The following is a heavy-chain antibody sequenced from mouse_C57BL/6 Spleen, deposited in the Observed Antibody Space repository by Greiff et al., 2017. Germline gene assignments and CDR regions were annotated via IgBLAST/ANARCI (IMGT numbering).Heavy chain of an antibody. CDR3: AKGTTVGRGYFDY. V-gene: IGHV1-66*01. CDR1: GYSFTSYY. Sequence: VQLQQSGPELVKPGASVKISCKASGYSFTSYYIHWVKQRPGQGLEWIGWIYPGSGNTKYNEKFKGKATLTADTSSSTAYMQLSSLTSEDSAVYYCAKGTTVGRGYFDYWGQGTTLTVSS. J-gene: IGHJ2*01. D-gene: IGHD1-1*01. CDR2: IYPGSGNT.